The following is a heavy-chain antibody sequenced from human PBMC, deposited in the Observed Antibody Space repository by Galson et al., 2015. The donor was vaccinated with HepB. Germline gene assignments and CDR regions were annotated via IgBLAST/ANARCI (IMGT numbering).Heavy chain of an antibody. CDR2: ISYDGSNK. Sequence: SLRLSCAASGFTFSSYAMHWVRQAPGKGLEWVAVISYDGSNKYYADSVKGRFTISRDNSKNTLYLQMNSLRAEDTAVYYCAKDLDYYGSGSYSDYWGQGTLVTVSS. CDR1: GFTFSSYA. J-gene: IGHJ4*02. CDR3: AKDLDYYGSGSYSDY. V-gene: IGHV3-30-3*01. D-gene: IGHD3-10*01.